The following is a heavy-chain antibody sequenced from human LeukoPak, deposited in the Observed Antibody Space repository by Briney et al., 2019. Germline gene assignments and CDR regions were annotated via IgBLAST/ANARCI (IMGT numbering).Heavy chain of an antibody. J-gene: IGHJ4*02. D-gene: IGHD6-13*01. CDR2: INHSGST. CDR3: ARGGAAAAPYYFDY. CDR1: GGSFSGYH. V-gene: IGHV4-34*01. Sequence: SETLSLTCAVYGGSFSGYHWSWIRQPPGKGLEWIGEINHSGSTNYNPSLKRRVTISVDTSKSQFSLKLSSVTAADTAVYYCARGGAAAAPYYFDYWGQGTLVTVSS.